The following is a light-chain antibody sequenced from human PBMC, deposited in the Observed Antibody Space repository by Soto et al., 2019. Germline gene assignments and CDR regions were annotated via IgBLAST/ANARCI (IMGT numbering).Light chain of an antibody. Sequence: EIVLTQSPDTLSSSPGDSATLSCRASQSFSGRYLAWYQQKPGQAPRLLIFGASSRAAGIPDRFSGSGSGTDFTLSASRLEPEDSAVYYCQLFVDSPPRWTFGQGTKVDIK. CDR3: QLFVDSPPRWT. CDR1: QSFSGRY. CDR2: GAS. V-gene: IGKV3-20*01. J-gene: IGKJ1*01.